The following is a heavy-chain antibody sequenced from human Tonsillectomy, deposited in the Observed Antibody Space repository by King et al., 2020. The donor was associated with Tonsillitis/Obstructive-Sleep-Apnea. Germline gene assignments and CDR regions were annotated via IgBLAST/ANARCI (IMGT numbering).Heavy chain of an antibody. J-gene: IGHJ4*02. CDR3: ARLGYCSSTSCYEPHFDY. Sequence: VPLQESGPGLVKPSETLSLTCTVSGGSISSYYWSWIRQPPGKGLEWIGYIYYSGSTNYNPSLKSRVTISVDTSKNQFSLKLSSVTAADTAVYYCARLGYCSSTSCYEPHFDYWGQGTLVTVSS. V-gene: IGHV4-59*01. CDR1: GGSISSYY. CDR2: IYYSGST. D-gene: IGHD2-2*01.